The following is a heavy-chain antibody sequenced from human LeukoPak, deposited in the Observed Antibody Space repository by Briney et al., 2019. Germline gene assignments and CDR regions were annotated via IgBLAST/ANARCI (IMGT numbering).Heavy chain of an antibody. J-gene: IGHJ4*02. CDR1: GGSISSYY. CDR2: IYYSGST. V-gene: IGHV4-59*01. Sequence: SETLSLTCTVSGGSISSYYWSWIRQPPGKGLEWIGYIYYSGSTNYNPSLKSRVTISVDTSKNQFSLKPSSVTAADTAVYYCARRRDFDWLLSEYYFDYWGQGTLVTVSS. CDR3: ARRRDFDWLLSEYYFDY. D-gene: IGHD3-9*01.